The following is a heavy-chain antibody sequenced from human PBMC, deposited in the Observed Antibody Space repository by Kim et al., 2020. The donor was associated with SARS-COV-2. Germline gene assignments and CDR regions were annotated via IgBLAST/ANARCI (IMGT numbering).Heavy chain of an antibody. J-gene: IGHJ4*02. Sequence: GGSLRLSCAASGFTFDDYAMHWVRQAPGKGLEWVSGISWNSGSIGYADSVKGRFTISRDNAKNSLYLQMNSLRAEDTALYYCAKDIGYGGNLIDYWGQG. CDR3: AKDIGYGGNLIDY. CDR2: ISWNSGSI. V-gene: IGHV3-9*01. CDR1: GFTFDDYA. D-gene: IGHD2-15*01.